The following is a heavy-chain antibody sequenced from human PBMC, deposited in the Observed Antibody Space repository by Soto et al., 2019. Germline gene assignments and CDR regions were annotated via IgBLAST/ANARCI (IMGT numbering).Heavy chain of an antibody. V-gene: IGHV2-5*02. CDR2: IYWDDDK. CDR3: AHSLWCGESLNWFDP. D-gene: IGHD3-10*01. Sequence: QITLKESGPTLVKPTQTLTLICTFSGFSLSTSGVGVGWIRLPPGKALEWLALIYWDDDKRYSPSLKSRLTITKDTSKNQVVLTMTNMDPVDTATYYCAHSLWCGESLNWFDPWGQGNLVTVSS. J-gene: IGHJ5*02. CDR1: GFSLSTSGVG.